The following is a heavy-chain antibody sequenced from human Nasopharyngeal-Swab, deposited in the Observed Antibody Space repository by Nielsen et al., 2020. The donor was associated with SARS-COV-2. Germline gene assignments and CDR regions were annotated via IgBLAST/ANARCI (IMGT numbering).Heavy chain of an antibody. CDR1: GYTLTELS. CDR3: ATGTSSGRANWFDP. V-gene: IGHV1-24*01. CDR2: FDPEDGET. D-gene: IGHD3-3*01. Sequence: ASVKVSCKVSGYTLTELSMHWVRQAPGKGLVWMGGFDPEDGETIYAQKFQGRVTMTEDTSIDTAYMELSSLRSEDTAVYYCATGTSSGRANWFDPWGQGTLVTVSS. J-gene: IGHJ5*02.